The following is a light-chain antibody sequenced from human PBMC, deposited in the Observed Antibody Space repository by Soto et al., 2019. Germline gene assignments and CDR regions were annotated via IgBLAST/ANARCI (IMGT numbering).Light chain of an antibody. CDR1: QSVSSN. J-gene: IGKJ3*01. CDR2: GAS. Sequence: EIVMTQSPATLSVSPGERATLSCRASQSVSSNLAWYQQKPGQAPRLLIYGASTRATGIPARFSGSGSGTEFTLTISSLQSEDFAVYYWQQYRTFGPGTKVDIK. CDR3: QQYRT. V-gene: IGKV3-15*01.